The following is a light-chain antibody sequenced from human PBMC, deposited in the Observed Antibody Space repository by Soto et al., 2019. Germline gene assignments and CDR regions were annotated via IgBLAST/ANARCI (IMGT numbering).Light chain of an antibody. Sequence: DIQMTQSPSTLSASVGDRVTSTCRARHSISTWLAWYQQKPGKAPKVLISEASNLQSGVPSRFSGSGSGTEFTLTISSLQPDDIGTYYCQEYSRYFGGGTKVEIK. CDR3: QEYSRY. CDR1: HSISTW. V-gene: IGKV1-5*01. CDR2: EAS. J-gene: IGKJ4*01.